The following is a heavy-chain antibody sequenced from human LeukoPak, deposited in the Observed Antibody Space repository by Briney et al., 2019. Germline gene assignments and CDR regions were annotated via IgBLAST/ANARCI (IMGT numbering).Heavy chain of an antibody. Sequence: GGSLRLSYAASGFTVSSNYMSWVRQAPGKGLEWASVIYSGGSTYYADSVKGRFTISRDNSKNTLYLQMNSLRAEDTAVYYCAREDCSGGSCYVDYWGQGTLVTVSS. CDR1: GFTVSSNY. V-gene: IGHV3-53*01. D-gene: IGHD2-15*01. CDR3: AREDCSGGSCYVDY. J-gene: IGHJ4*02. CDR2: IYSGGST.